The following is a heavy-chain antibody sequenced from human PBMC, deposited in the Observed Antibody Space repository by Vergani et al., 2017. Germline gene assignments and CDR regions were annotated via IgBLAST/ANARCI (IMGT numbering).Heavy chain of an antibody. CDR1: GGTFSSYA. J-gene: IGHJ6*02. CDR2: INPNSGGT. V-gene: IGHV1-2*02. CDR3: ARSIAVAAPQGGYYYGMDV. D-gene: IGHD6-19*01. Sequence: QVQLVQSGAEVKKPGSSVKVSCKASGGTFSSYAISWVRQAPGQGLEWMGWINPNSGGTNYAQKFQGRVTMTRDTSISTAYMELSRLRSDDTAVYYCARSIAVAAPQGGYYYGMDVWGQGP.